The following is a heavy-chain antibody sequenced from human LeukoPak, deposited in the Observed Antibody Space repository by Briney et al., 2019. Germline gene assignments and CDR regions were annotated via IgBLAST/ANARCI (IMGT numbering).Heavy chain of an antibody. D-gene: IGHD3-22*01. CDR3: AKDLVIRRPGRAFDY. V-gene: IGHV3-23*01. J-gene: IGHJ4*02. CDR2: ISGSGGST. CDR1: GFTFSSYG. Sequence: GGSLRLSCAASGFTFSSYGMSWVRQAPGKGLEWVSAISGSGGSTYYADSVKGRFTISRDNSKNTLYLQMNSLRAEDTAVYYCAKDLVIRRPGRAFDYWGQGTLVTVSS.